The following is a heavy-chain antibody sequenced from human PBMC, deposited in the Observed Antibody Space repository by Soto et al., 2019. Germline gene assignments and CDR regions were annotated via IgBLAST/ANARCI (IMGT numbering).Heavy chain of an antibody. CDR2: IYQSGST. J-gene: IGHJ3*02. D-gene: IGHD3-22*01. Sequence: QMHLQESGSGLVKPSQTLSLTCAVSGGSLSSSAYSWSWIRQPPGKGLEWIGFIYQSGSTYYNPSLKSRVTMSLRRPKHKFSLKLSSVPAADTAVYYCARELLFYDSDGFSWDDAFDIWGQGTMVTVSS. V-gene: IGHV4-30-2*01. CDR3: ARELLFYDSDGFSWDDAFDI. CDR1: GGSLSSSAYS.